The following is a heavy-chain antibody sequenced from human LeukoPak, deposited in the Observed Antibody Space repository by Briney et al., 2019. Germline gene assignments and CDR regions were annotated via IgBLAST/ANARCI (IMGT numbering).Heavy chain of an antibody. CDR3: ARGRYRGVTYFDY. J-gene: IGHJ4*02. Sequence: GGSLRLSCAASGFTFSSYSMNWVRQAPGKGLEWVSYISSSSSTIYYADSVKGRFTISRDNAKNSLYPQMNSLRAEDTAVYYCARGRYRGVTYFDYWGQGTLVTVSS. CDR2: ISSSSSTI. V-gene: IGHV3-48*04. D-gene: IGHD3-10*01. CDR1: GFTFSSYS.